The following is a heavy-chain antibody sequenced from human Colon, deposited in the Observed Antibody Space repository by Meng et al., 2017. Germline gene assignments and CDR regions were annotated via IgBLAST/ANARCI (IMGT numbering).Heavy chain of an antibody. CDR1: GGSITNDNW. D-gene: IGHD3-22*01. V-gene: IGHV4-4*02. Sequence: QLLLKRRGPGWGKPSGTLPTTCAVSGGSITNDNWWSWVRQPPGKGLEWIGEIFHAGNTNYNPSLKSRVTMSLDKSKNQFSLTLTSVTAADTAVYYCARDFHSTMTVFDSWGQGTLVTVSS. J-gene: IGHJ4*02. CDR2: IFHAGNT. CDR3: ARDFHSTMTVFDS.